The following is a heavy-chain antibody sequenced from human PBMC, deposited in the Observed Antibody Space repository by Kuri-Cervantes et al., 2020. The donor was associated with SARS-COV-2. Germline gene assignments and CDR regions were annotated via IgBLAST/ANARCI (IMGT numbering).Heavy chain of an antibody. CDR2: IKQDGSEK. CDR3: ASTSIAVAGTNWFDP. J-gene: IGHJ5*02. Sequence: GGSLRLSCAASGFTFSSYWMSWVRQAPGKGLEWVANIKQDGSEKYYVDSVKGRFTISRDNAKNSLYLQMNSLRAEDTAVYYCASTSIAVAGTNWFDPWGQGTLVTVSS. CDR1: GFTFSSYW. D-gene: IGHD6-19*01. V-gene: IGHV3-7*01.